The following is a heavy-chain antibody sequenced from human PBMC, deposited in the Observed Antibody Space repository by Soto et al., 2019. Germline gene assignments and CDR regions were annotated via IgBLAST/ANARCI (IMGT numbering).Heavy chain of an antibody. CDR2: ISTSSTYT. V-gene: IGHV3-11*05. J-gene: IGHJ4*02. D-gene: IGHD2-15*01. CDR1: GFTFSDYY. Sequence: QVQLVESGGGLVKPGGSLRLSCAASGFTFSDYYMSWIRQAPGKGLEWVSYISTSSTYTNYADSVKGRFTISRDNAKNSLYLQMTSLRAEDTAVYYCARGGGYCSGGSCRRLDYWGQGTLVTVSS. CDR3: ARGGGYCSGGSCRRLDY.